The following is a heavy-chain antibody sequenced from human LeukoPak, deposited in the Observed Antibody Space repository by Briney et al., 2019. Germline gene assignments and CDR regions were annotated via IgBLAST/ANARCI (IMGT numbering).Heavy chain of an antibody. V-gene: IGHV4-59*01. CDR3: ARDPRYFDFNAFDI. D-gene: IGHD3-9*01. CDR2: IYYSGST. J-gene: IGHJ3*02. Sequence: PSETLSLTCTVSGGSISSYYWSWIRQPPGKGLEWIGYIYYSGSTNYNPSLKSRVTISVDTSKNQFSLKLSSVTAADTAVYYCARDPRYFDFNAFDIWGQGTMVTVSS. CDR1: GGSISSYY.